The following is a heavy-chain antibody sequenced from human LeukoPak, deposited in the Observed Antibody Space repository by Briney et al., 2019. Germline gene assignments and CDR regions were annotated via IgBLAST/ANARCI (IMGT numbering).Heavy chain of an antibody. J-gene: IGHJ4*02. CDR1: GFPFSAYS. Sequence: GGSLRLSCAASGFPFSAYSMNWVRQAPGKGLEWVSSISGSSGYVYYADSVKGRFTISRDNAKNSLYLHMNSLRAEDTAVYYCAKAYYDPSGYSYYFDYWGRGTQVTVSS. V-gene: IGHV3-21*01. CDR2: ISGSSGYV. D-gene: IGHD3-22*01. CDR3: AKAYYDPSGYSYYFDY.